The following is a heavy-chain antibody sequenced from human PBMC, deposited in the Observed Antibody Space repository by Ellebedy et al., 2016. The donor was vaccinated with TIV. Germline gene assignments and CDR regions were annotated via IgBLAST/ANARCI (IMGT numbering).Heavy chain of an antibody. CDR3: ATHGVDSGYDFGY. CDR2: FTHYGTT. J-gene: IGHJ4*02. D-gene: IGHD5-12*01. CDR1: GGSFSGYF. V-gene: IGHV4-34*01. Sequence: SETLSLXCGVSGGSFSGYFWSWIRQPPGKGLAWIGEFTHYGTTNYSPSLKGRATISADTSKKQFSLHLTSVTAADTAMYYCATHGVDSGYDFGYWGQGTVVTVSS.